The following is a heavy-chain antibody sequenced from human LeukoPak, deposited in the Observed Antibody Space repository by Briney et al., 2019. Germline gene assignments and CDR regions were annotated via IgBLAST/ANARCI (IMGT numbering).Heavy chain of an antibody. CDR1: GGSMSNNY. CDR3: ARADPQDYWYFDL. CDR2: IYTSGST. J-gene: IGHJ2*01. Sequence: SETLSLTCTVSGGSMSNNYWSWIRQPAGKGLEWIGRIYTSGSTNYNPSLKSRVTISVDTSKKQISLKLSSVTAADTAVYYCARADPQDYWYFDLWGRGSLVTVSS. D-gene: IGHD2-15*01. V-gene: IGHV4-4*07.